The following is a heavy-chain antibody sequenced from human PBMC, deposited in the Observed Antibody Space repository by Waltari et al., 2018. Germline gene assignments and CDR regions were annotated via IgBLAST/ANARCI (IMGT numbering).Heavy chain of an antibody. J-gene: IGHJ4*02. CDR3: ARTPTHYGDYKDY. Sequence: QSPSRGLEWLGRTSYRSKWYNDYAVSVKSRITINPDTSKNQFSLQLNSVTPEDTAVYYCARTPTHYGDYKDYWGQGTLVTVSS. D-gene: IGHD4-17*01. CDR2: TSYRSKWYN. V-gene: IGHV6-1*01.